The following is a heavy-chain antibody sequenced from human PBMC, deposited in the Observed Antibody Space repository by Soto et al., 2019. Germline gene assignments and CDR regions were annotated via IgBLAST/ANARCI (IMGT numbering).Heavy chain of an antibody. CDR2: IIPIFGTA. D-gene: IGHD5-18*01. CDR3: ARDGSVRYSYGYYFDY. CDR1: GGTFSSYA. V-gene: IGHV1-69*13. J-gene: IGHJ4*02. Sequence: ASVKVSCKASGGTFSSYAISWVRQAPGQGLEWMGGIIPIFGTANYAQKFQGRVTITADESTSTAYMELSSLRSEDTAVYYCARDGSVRYSYGYYFDYWGQGTLVTVSS.